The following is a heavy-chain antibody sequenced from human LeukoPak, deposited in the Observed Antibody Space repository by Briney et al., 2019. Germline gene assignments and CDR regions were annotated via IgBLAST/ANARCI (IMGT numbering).Heavy chain of an antibody. D-gene: IGHD1-26*01. Sequence: GGSLRLSCAASGFTFSDYYMSWIRQAPGKGLEWVSYISCSGSTIYYADSVKGRFTISRDNAKNSLYLQKNSLRAEDTAVYYCARRVARGEPLSWGQGTLVTVSS. CDR3: ARRVARGEPLS. CDR1: GFTFSDYY. J-gene: IGHJ5*02. V-gene: IGHV3-11*01. CDR2: ISCSGSTI.